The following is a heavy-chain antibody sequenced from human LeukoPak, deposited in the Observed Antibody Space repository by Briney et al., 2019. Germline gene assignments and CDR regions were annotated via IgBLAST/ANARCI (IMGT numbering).Heavy chain of an antibody. Sequence: GGSLRLSCVGSGFTFSSYCLTWVRQAPGKGLEWVANIKDDGSEKYSVDSVKGRFTISRDNAKNSLYLQMSSLRAEDTAVYYCARARIDYWGQGTLVTVSS. J-gene: IGHJ4*02. CDR3: ARARIDY. CDR1: GFTFSSYC. CDR2: IKDDGSEK. V-gene: IGHV3-7*04. D-gene: IGHD1-14*01.